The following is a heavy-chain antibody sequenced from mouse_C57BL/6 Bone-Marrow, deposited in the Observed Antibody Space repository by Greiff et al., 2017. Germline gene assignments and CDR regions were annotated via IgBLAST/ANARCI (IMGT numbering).Heavy chain of an antibody. D-gene: IGHD2-3*01. CDR3: ARRSYDGYSDYAIDY. J-gene: IGHJ4*01. V-gene: IGHV5-15*01. CDR1: GFTFSDYG. Sequence: EVQLVEPGGGLVQPGGSLKFSCAASGFTFSDYGMAWVRQAPRKGPEWVAFISNLAYSIYYADTVTGRYTISRENAKNTLYLEMSSLRSEDPAMYYCARRSYDGYSDYAIDYWGQGTSVTVSS. CDR2: ISNLAYSI.